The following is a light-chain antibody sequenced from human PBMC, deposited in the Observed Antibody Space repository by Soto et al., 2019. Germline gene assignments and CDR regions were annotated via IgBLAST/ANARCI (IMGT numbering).Light chain of an antibody. CDR3: QQSHSTPWT. J-gene: IGKJ1*01. CDR1: QTITTY. V-gene: IGKV1-39*01. CDR2: GAS. Sequence: DIQMTQSPSSLSASVGDRVTITCRASQTITTYLNWYQQKPGKAPKLLIYGASSLQSGVPSRFTGRGSGTDFILTMSSLQPEDSATYHCQQSHSTPWTFGQGTKVEIK.